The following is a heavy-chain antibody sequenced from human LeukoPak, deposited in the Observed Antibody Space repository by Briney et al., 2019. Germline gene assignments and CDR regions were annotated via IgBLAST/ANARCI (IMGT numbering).Heavy chain of an antibody. CDR2: IYYSGST. CDR1: GGSISSYY. CDR3: ARDTPMTTVVSEAFDI. Sequence: PSETLSLTCTVSGGSISSYYWSWIRQPPGKGLEWIGYIYYSGSTYYNPSLKSRVTISVDTSKNQFSLKLSSVTAADTAVYYCARDTPMTTVVSEAFDIWGQGTMVTVSS. J-gene: IGHJ3*02. D-gene: IGHD4-23*01. V-gene: IGHV4-59*12.